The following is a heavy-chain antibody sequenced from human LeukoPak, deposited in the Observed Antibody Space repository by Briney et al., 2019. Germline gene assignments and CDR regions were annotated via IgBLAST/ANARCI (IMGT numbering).Heavy chain of an antibody. CDR3: ANGVYSGYDSLDY. CDR1: GFTFSSYA. J-gene: IGHJ4*02. V-gene: IGHV3-23*01. D-gene: IGHD5-12*01. CDR2: ISGGGDNT. Sequence: GGSLRLSCATSGFTFSSYAMSWVRQAPGKGLEWVSAISGGGDNTYYADSVKGRFTISRDKSNNTLYLQMSSLRAEDTAVYYCANGVYSGYDSLDYWGQGTLVTVSA.